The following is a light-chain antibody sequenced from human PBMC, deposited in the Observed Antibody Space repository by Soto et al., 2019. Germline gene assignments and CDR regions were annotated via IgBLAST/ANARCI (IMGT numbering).Light chain of an antibody. CDR1: SSNIGNNH. CDR3: ATWDDSLSGVV. J-gene: IGLJ3*02. Sequence: QPVLTQPPSASGTPGQRVTISCSGSSSNIGNNHVYWYQHVPGTAPKLLIYRHTLRPSGVPDRFSGSRSGTSASLAIRGLQSEDESIYYCATWDDSLSGVVFGGGTQLTVL. CDR2: RHT. V-gene: IGLV1-47*01.